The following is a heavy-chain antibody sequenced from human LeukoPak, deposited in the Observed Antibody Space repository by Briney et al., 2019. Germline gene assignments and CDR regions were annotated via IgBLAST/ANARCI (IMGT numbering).Heavy chain of an antibody. D-gene: IGHD6-19*01. V-gene: IGHV3-20*04. CDR3: ARARRTYSSGPFDY. Sequence: PGGSLRLSCAASGFTFSSYEMNWARQAPGKGLEWVSGINWNGGSTGYADSVKGRFTISRDNAKNSLYLQMNSLRAEDTALYYCARARRTYSSGPFDYWGQGTLVTVSS. J-gene: IGHJ4*02. CDR1: GFTFSSYE. CDR2: INWNGGST.